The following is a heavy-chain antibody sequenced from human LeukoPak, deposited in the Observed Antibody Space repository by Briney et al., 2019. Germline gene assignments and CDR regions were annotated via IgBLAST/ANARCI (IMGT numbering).Heavy chain of an antibody. Sequence: SGRSLRLSCAASGFTFDDYAMYWVRQAPGKGLEWVSGISWNSGSIGYADSVKGRFTISRDNAKSSLYLQMNSLRAEDTAVYYCARGGYSSGWGYWGQGTLVTVSS. CDR1: GFTFDDYA. J-gene: IGHJ4*02. CDR3: ARGGYSSGWGY. D-gene: IGHD6-19*01. CDR2: ISWNSGSI. V-gene: IGHV3-9*01.